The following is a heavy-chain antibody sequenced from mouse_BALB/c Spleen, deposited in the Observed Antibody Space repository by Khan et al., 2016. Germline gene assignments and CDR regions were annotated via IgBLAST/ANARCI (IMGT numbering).Heavy chain of an antibody. CDR1: GFTFSDAW. V-gene: IGHV6-6*01. D-gene: IGHD4-1*01. CDR2: IRNKPNNHAT. CDR3: TRHWGGLDY. Sequence: EVKLEESGGGLVQPGGSMKLSCAASGFTFSDAWMDWVRQSPDKGLEWVAEIRNKPNNHATYYAESVKGRFTISRDDSKSSVYLQMNSLRAEDTGIYYCTRHWGGLDYWGQGTTLTVSS. J-gene: IGHJ2*01.